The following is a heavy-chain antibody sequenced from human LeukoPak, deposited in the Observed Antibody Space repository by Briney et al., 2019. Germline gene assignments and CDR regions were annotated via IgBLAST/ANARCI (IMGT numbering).Heavy chain of an antibody. CDR2: ISSSGSTI. J-gene: IGHJ5*02. CDR1: GFTFSDYY. Sequence: PGGSLRLSCAASGFTFSDYYMSWIRQAPGKGLEWVSYISSSGSTIYYADSVKGRFTISRDNAKNSLYLQMSSLRAEDTAVYYCARDLGYDFWSGYLFPSRGNWFDPWGQGTLVTVSS. V-gene: IGHV3-11*04. CDR3: ARDLGYDFWSGYLFPSRGNWFDP. D-gene: IGHD3-3*01.